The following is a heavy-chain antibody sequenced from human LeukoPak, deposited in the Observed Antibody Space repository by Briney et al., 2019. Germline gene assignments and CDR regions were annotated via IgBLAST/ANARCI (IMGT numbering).Heavy chain of an antibody. Sequence: GGSLRLFCTASGFTFGDYAMSWVRQAPGKGLVWGGFIRSKGYGGTTQYAASVKGRFTISRDDSKSIAYLQMNSLKTEDTAVYYCTSSGWYRNYYYYGMDVWGQGTTVTVSS. CDR1: GFTFGDYA. J-gene: IGHJ6*02. V-gene: IGHV3-49*04. CDR3: TSSGWYRNYYYYGMDV. CDR2: IRSKGYGGTT. D-gene: IGHD6-19*01.